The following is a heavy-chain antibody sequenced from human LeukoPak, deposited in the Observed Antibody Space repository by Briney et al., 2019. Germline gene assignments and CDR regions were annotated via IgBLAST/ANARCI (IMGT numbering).Heavy chain of an antibody. D-gene: IGHD2-2*01. CDR2: ISSSSSYI. J-gene: IGHJ4*02. V-gene: IGHV3-21*01. CDR3: ARSTSCSD. Sequence: PGGSLRLSCAASRFTFSTYTMNWVRQAPGKGLEWVSSISSSSSYIYYADSVKGRFTISRDNAKNSLYLQMNSLRAEDTAVYYCARSTSCSDWGQGTLVTVSS. CDR1: RFTFSTYT.